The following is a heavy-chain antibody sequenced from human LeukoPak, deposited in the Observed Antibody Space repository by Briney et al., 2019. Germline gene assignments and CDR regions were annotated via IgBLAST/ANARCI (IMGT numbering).Heavy chain of an antibody. J-gene: IGHJ4*02. D-gene: IGHD1-26*01. V-gene: IGHV3-30*02. CDR3: AKEMGSYSAFDY. Sequence: PGGSLRLSCAASGFTFSSYGMHWVRQAPGKGLEWVAFIRYDGSNKYYADSVKGRFTISRDNSKNTLYLQMNSLRAKDTAVYYCAKEMGSYSAFDYWGQGTLVTVSS. CDR2: IRYDGSNK. CDR1: GFTFSSYG.